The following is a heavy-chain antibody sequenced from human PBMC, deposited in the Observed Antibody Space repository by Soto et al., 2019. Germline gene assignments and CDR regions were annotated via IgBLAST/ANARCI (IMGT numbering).Heavy chain of an antibody. J-gene: IGHJ4*02. Sequence: GESLKISCKGSGYIFAGYWITGVRQNPCKGLEWMGRIDPSDSQTYYSPSFRGHVTISATKSITTVFLQWSSLRASDTAMYYCARQIYDSDTGPNFQYYFDSWGQGTPVTVSS. CDR3: ARQIYDSDTGPNFQYYFDS. D-gene: IGHD3-22*01. CDR2: IDPSDSQT. CDR1: GYIFAGYW. V-gene: IGHV5-10-1*01.